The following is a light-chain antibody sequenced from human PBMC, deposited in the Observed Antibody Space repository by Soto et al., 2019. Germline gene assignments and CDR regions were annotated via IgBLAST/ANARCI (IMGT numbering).Light chain of an antibody. CDR1: SSDIGAYDY. CDR3: SSHAGSSAFYV. J-gene: IGLJ1*01. Sequence: QSVLTQPASVSGSPGQSITISCTGTSSDIGAYDYVSWYQQYPGRVPKLLIHEVTNRPSGVSDRFSGSKSGNTASLTISGLQTEDEADYYCSSHAGSSAFYVFGTGTTVTVL. V-gene: IGLV2-14*01. CDR2: EVT.